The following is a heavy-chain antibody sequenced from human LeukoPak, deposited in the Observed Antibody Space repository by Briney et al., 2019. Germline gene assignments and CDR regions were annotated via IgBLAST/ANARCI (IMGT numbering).Heavy chain of an antibody. CDR3: AREWGPAAMAHTLN. CDR1: GFTFSSYT. CDR2: ISSSGSYM. D-gene: IGHD2-2*01. J-gene: IGHJ4*02. Sequence: KPGGSLRLSCVVSGFTFSSYTMNWVRQAPGRGLEWVSSISSSGSYMFYADSVKGRFTISRDNAKNSLYLQMNSLRAEDTAVHYCAREWGPAAMAHTLNWGQGTLVTVSS. V-gene: IGHV3-21*01.